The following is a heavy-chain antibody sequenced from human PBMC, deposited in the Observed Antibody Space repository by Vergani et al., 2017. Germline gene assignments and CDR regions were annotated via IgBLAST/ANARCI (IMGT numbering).Heavy chain of an antibody. CDR1: GFTFSSYG. Sequence: QVQLVESGGGVVQPGRSLRLSCAASGFTFSSYGMHWVRQAPGKGLEWVAVISYDGSNKDYTDSVKGRFTNSRDNSKNTLYLQMNSLRAEDTAVYYCAKVSSDFWSGQGAFDIWSQGTMVTVSS. J-gene: IGHJ3*02. V-gene: IGHV3-30*18. CDR2: ISYDGSNK. CDR3: AKVSSDFWSGQGAFDI. D-gene: IGHD3-3*01.